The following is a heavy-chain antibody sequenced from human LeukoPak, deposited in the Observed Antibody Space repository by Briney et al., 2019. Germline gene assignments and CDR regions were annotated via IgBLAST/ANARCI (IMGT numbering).Heavy chain of an antibody. J-gene: IGHJ4*02. V-gene: IGHV4-39*07. CDR3: ATLPYGDYVDY. Sequence: SETLSLTCTVSGGSISSYYWGWIRQPPGKGLEWIGSIYYSGSTYYNPSLKSRVTISVDTSKNQFSLKLSSVTAADTAVYYCATLPYGDYVDYWGQGTLVTVSS. CDR2: IYYSGST. D-gene: IGHD4-17*01. CDR1: GGSISSYY.